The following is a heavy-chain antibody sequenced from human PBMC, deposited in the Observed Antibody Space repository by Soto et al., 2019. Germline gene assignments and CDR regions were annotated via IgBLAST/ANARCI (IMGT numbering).Heavy chain of an antibody. CDR1: GFTFSNYE. V-gene: IGHV3-13*04. CDR2: IGLAGDK. CDR3: AKKGPPRDAFDF. Sequence: GGSLRLSCAASGFTFSNYEMHWVRQAPGKGLEWVSGIGLAGDKYYPGSLRGRFTTSRDNVENSVYLQMNSLRAGDTAVYYCAKKGPPRDAFDFWGQGTMVTVSS. J-gene: IGHJ3*01.